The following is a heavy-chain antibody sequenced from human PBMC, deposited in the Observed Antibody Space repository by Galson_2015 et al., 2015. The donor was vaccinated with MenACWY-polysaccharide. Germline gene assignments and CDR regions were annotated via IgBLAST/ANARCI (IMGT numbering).Heavy chain of an antibody. Sequence: SVRLSCKASGFTFSSYSMHWVRQAPGQGLVWMGRINAGNGNTRYSHKVQGRVTIARDTSANTAYLELSSLRSEDTAVYYCARDTAGYCNVGGCEGLDYWGQGTLVTVSS. CDR1: GFTFSSYS. J-gene: IGHJ4*02. CDR3: ARDTAGYCNVGGCEGLDY. CDR2: INAGNGNT. V-gene: IGHV1-3*01. D-gene: IGHD2-8*02.